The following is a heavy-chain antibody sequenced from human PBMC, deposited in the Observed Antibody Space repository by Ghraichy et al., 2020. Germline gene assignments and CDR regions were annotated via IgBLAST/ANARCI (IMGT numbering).Heavy chain of an antibody. J-gene: IGHJ6*03. CDR1: GYTFTGYY. CDR3: ARGGVATNGQWLVPYYYMDV. Sequence: ASVKVSCKASGYTFTGYYMHWVRQAPGQGLEWMGWINPNSGGTNYAQKFQGWVTMTRDTSISTAYMELSRLRSDDTAVYYCARGGVATNGQWLVPYYYMDVWGKGTTVTVSS. V-gene: IGHV1-2*04. D-gene: IGHD6-19*01. CDR2: INPNSGGT.